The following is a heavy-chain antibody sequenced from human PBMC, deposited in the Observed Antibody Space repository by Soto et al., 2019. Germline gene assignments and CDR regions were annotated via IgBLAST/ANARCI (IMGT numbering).Heavy chain of an antibody. CDR2: IYGGGTT. V-gene: IGHV3-53*01. D-gene: IGHD6-19*01. Sequence: EVQLVESGGGWIQPGGSLRLSCAAAGFTVSSKYMTWVRQAPGKGLELVSVIYGGGTTYYADSVKGRFTISRDNSKNTLYLQMNSLRAEATAVYYCVQTTGWPGFDFWGQGPLVTVSS. J-gene: IGHJ4*02. CDR1: GFTVSSKY. CDR3: VQTTGWPGFDF.